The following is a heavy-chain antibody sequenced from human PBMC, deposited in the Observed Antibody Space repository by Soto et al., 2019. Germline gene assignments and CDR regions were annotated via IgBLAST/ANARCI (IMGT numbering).Heavy chain of an antibody. CDR2: ISSSGSTI. CDR1: GFTFSDYY. J-gene: IGHJ4*02. Sequence: GGSLRLSCAASGFTFSDYYMSWIRQAPGKGLEWVSYISSSGSTIYYADSVKGRFTISRDNAKNSLYLQMNSLRAEDTAVYYCARAFDDYIWGSYLLFDYWGQGTLVTVSS. V-gene: IGHV3-11*01. CDR3: ARAFDDYIWGSYLLFDY. D-gene: IGHD3-16*02.